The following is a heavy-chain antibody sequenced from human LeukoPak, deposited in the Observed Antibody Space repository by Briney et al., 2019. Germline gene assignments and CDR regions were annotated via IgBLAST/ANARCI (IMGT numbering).Heavy chain of an antibody. Sequence: GGSLRLSCAASGFTFSSYEMNWVRQAPGKGLEWVSYISSSGSTIYYADSVKGRFTISRDNAKNSLYLQMNSLRAEDTAVYYCARDPPPARYSSGWYLDYWGQGTLVTVSS. J-gene: IGHJ4*02. CDR2: ISSSGSTI. CDR1: GFTFSSYE. D-gene: IGHD6-19*01. V-gene: IGHV3-48*03. CDR3: ARDPPPARYSSGWYLDY.